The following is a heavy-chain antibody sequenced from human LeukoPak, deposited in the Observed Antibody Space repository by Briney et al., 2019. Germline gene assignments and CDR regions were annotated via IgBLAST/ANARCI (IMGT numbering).Heavy chain of an antibody. J-gene: IGHJ4*02. Sequence: PSETQSLTCTVSGGSISSGSYYWSWIRQPAGKGLEWIGRIYTSGSTNYNPSLKSRVTISVDTSKNQFSLKLSSVTAADTAVYYCARGDGITIFGGAGDYWGQGTLVTVSS. V-gene: IGHV4-61*02. D-gene: IGHD3-3*01. CDR1: GGSISSGSYY. CDR3: ARGDGITIFGGAGDY. CDR2: IYTSGST.